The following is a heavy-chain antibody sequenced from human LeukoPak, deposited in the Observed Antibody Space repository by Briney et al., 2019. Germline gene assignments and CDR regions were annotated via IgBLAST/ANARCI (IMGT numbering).Heavy chain of an antibody. CDR3: ARVSSYGYSGYYYYGMDV. J-gene: IGHJ6*02. V-gene: IGHV1-2*02. CDR1: GYTFTGYY. Sequence: GASVKVSCKASGYTFTGYYMHWVRLAPGQGLEWMGWINPNSGGTNYAQKFQGRVTMTRDTSISTAYMELSRLRSDDTAVYYCARVSSYGYSGYYYYGMDVWGQGTTVTVSS. CDR2: INPNSGGT. D-gene: IGHD5-18*01.